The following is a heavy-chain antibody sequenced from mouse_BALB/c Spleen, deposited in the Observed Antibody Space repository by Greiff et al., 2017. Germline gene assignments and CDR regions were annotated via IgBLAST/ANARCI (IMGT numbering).Heavy chain of an antibody. D-gene: IGHD3-1*01. Sequence: EVQLQQSGPELVKPGASVKISCKASGYSFTGYYMHWVKQSHVKSLEWIGRINPYNGATSYNQNFKDKASLTVDKSSSTAYMELHSLTSEDSAVYYCAREGQLGLRGFAYWGQGTLVTVSA. V-gene: IGHV1-31*01. J-gene: IGHJ3*01. CDR1: GYSFTGYY. CDR2: INPYNGAT. CDR3: AREGQLGLRGFAY.